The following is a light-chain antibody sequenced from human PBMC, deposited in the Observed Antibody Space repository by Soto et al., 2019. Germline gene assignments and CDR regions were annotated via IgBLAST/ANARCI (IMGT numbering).Light chain of an antibody. Sequence: QSVVTQPPSASGTPGQRVTIACSGSSSNIGRNTVHWYQQLPGTTPKLLIYSNDQRPSGVPDRFSGSKSGSSASLAISGLRSEDEADYYCAAWDDSLNGVVFGGGTKVTVL. CDR3: AAWDDSLNGVV. V-gene: IGLV1-44*01. J-gene: IGLJ2*01. CDR1: SSNIGRNT. CDR2: SND.